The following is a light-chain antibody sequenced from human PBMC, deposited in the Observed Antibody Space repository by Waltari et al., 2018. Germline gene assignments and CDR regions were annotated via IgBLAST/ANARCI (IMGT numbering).Light chain of an antibody. Sequence: DIQLTQSPSSLSASVGDRITITCRASQPITNYLNWYQQKAGKAPELLIHDASNWEAGVPSRCSGSQSGTEFTLTISSLQPEYIATYYCQRYDNLPIFAFGPGTKVDIK. CDR2: DAS. V-gene: IGKV1-33*01. CDR3: QRYDNLPIFA. CDR1: QPITNY. J-gene: IGKJ3*01.